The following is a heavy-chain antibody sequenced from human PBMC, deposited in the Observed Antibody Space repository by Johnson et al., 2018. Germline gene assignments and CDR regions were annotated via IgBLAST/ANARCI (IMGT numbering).Heavy chain of an antibody. CDR2: ISYDGSNK. D-gene: IGHD3-16*01. CDR3: ARAGLGMDAFDI. Sequence: VQLVEAGGGVVQPGRSLRLSCAASGFTFSSYAMHWVRQAPGKGLEWVAVISYDGSNKYYSDSVKGRFTLSRDNSKNTLYLQMNSLRAEDTAVYYCARAGLGMDAFDIWGQGTMVTVSS. J-gene: IGHJ3*02. V-gene: IGHV3-30-3*01. CDR1: GFTFSSYA.